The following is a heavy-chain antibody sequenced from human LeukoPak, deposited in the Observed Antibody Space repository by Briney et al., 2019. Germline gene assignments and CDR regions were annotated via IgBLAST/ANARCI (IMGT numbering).Heavy chain of an antibody. J-gene: IGHJ4*02. V-gene: IGHV3-21*04. D-gene: IGHD1-1*01. CDR3: APNWNLDY. Sequence: GGSLRLSCTASGLTFSTSGFNWVRQAPGKGLEWVASIGPTGSDRYHADSIKGRFTISRDNSKNTVYLQMNSLRGEDTAIYYCAPNWNLDYWGQGSLVTVSS. CDR2: IGPTGSDR. CDR1: GLTFSTSG.